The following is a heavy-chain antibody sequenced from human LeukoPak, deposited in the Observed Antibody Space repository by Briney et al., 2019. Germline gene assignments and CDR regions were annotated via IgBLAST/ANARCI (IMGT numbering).Heavy chain of an antibody. J-gene: IGHJ5*02. CDR1: GGSFSGYY. CDR2: INHSGST. V-gene: IGHV4-34*01. Sequence: SETLSLTCVVYGGSFSGYYWSWIRQPPGKGLEWIGEINHSGSTNYNPSLKSPITISVDTSKNQFSLKLSSVAAPDTAVYYCARSVGATSSENRDQGRTWFDPWGKGNLLSVSS. D-gene: IGHD1-26*01. CDR3: ARSVGATSSENRDQGRTWFDP.